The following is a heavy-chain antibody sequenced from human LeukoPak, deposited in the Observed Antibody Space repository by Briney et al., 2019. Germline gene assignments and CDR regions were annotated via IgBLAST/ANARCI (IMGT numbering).Heavy chain of an antibody. CDR3: GKEGGA. V-gene: IGHV3-23*01. D-gene: IGHD3-16*01. CDR1: GFTFSSYW. J-gene: IGHJ5*02. Sequence: GGSLRLSCAASGFTFSSYWMSWVRQAPGKGPEWVSAIGGRGGSTYYADSLGGRFIISRDNSKDMVYLQMNSLKVEDTATYYCGKEGGAWGQGTKVTVSS. CDR2: IGGRGGST.